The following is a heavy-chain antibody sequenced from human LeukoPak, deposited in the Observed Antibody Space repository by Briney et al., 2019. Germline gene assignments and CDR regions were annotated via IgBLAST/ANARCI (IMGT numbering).Heavy chain of an antibody. J-gene: IGHJ4*02. Sequence: TPSLPCTVSGGSLSRGGYLLRWVRPHPRKGLEWIGYIYYSGSTYYNPSLKSRVTISVDTSKNQFSLKLSSVTAADTAVYYCAREGGLIDYWGQGTLVTVSS. CDR3: AREGGLIDY. D-gene: IGHD3/OR15-3a*01. CDR1: GGSLSRGGYL. V-gene: IGHV4-31*03. CDR2: IYYSGST.